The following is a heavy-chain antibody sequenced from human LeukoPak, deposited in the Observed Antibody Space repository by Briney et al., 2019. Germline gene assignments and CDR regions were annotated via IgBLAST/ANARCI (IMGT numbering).Heavy chain of an antibody. D-gene: IGHD6-19*01. CDR3: AKAAVAAYFYYYGMDV. V-gene: IGHV3-33*06. Sequence: GGSLRLSCEASGFTFSSYGMHWVRQAQGKGLEWVALIWYDGSNENYADSVKGRFTISRDNSKNTLYLQMNSLRAEDTAVYYCAKAAVAAYFYYYGMDVWGQGTTVTVSS. CDR2: IWYDGSNE. J-gene: IGHJ6*02. CDR1: GFTFSSYG.